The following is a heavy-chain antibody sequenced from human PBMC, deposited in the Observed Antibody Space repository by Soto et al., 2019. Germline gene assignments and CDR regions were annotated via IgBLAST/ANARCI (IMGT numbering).Heavy chain of an antibody. CDR1: GGTFSSYA. CDR2: IIRDFVTA. V-gene: IGHV1-69*06. D-gene: IGHD3-22*01. J-gene: IGHJ4*02. Sequence: QVQLVQSGAAVKKPGSSVKVSCTVSGGTFSSYAISWVRQAPGQGLEWMGGIIRDFVTATASRRFQGRVTSTADKSTDTTYMELSSLRSEDTAVYYCARGFDSSNCFYVGVHGGQGTRVTVSS. CDR3: ARGFDSSNCFYVGVH.